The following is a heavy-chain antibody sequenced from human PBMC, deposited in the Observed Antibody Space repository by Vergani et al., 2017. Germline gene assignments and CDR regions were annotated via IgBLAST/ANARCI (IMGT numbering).Heavy chain of an antibody. D-gene: IGHD3-3*01. CDR1: GFTFSSYG. CDR2: IWYDGSNK. CDR3: ARAKLRFLEWLSSGGDYMDV. V-gene: IGHV3-33*08. J-gene: IGHJ6*03. Sequence: VQLVESGGGLVQPGGSLRLSCAASGFTFSSYGMHWVRQAPGKGLEWVAVIWYDGSNKYYADSVKGRFTISRDNSKNTLYLQMNSLRAEETAVYYCARAKLRFLEWLSSGGDYMDVWGKGTTVTVSS.